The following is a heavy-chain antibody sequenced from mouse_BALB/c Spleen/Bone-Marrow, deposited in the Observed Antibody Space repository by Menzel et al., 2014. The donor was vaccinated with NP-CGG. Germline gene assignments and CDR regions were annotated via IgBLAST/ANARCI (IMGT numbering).Heavy chain of an antibody. D-gene: IGHD2-3*01. V-gene: IGHV3-6*02. CDR2: ISYDGSN. J-gene: IGHJ4*01. CDR1: GYSITSGYY. Sequence: EVQLQESGPGLVKPSQSLSLTCSVTGYSITSGYYWNWIRQFPGNKLEWMGYISYDGSNNYNPSLKNRISITRDTSKNQLFLKLNAVTTKDTATYYCARWLLHYYAMDYWGQGTSVTVSS. CDR3: ARWLLHYYAMDY.